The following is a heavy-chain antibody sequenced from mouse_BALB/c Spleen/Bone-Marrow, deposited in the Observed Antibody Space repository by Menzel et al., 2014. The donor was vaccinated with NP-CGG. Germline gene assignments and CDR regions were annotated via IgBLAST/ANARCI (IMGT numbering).Heavy chain of an antibody. V-gene: IGHV5-4*02. Sequence: VQLKESGGGLVKPGGSLKLSCAASGFTFSDYYMYWVRQTPEKRLEWVATISDGGSYTYYPDSVKGRFTISRDNAKNNLYLQMSNLKSEDTAMYYGARFYYYGSSYFDVWGAGTTVTVSS. J-gene: IGHJ1*01. CDR3: ARFYYYGSSYFDV. CDR2: ISDGGSYT. D-gene: IGHD1-1*01. CDR1: GFTFSDYY.